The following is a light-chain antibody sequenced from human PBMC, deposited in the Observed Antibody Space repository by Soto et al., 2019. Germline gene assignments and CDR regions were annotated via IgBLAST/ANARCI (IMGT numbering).Light chain of an antibody. CDR3: QQSMSSGT. CDR2: GAS. Sequence: EIVLTQSPGSLSLSPGQRATLSCRASQSVDTTFFAWYQKKPGQATRLLIYGASKRATGIPDRFSGSGSGTDVTLIISRLEPEDFSVYYCQQSMSSGTLGQGTKVKVK. J-gene: IGKJ1*01. V-gene: IGKV3-20*01. CDR1: QSVDTTF.